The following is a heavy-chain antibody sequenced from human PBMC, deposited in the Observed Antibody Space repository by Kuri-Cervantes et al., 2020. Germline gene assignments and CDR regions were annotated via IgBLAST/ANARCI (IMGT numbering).Heavy chain of an antibody. J-gene: IGHJ3*02. Sequence: GESLKISCAASGFTFSSYGMHWVRQAPGKGLEWVAVIWYDGSNKYYADSVKGRFTISRDNSKNTLYPQMNSLRAEDTAVYYCARDRLAPRARAFDIWGQGTMVTVSS. CDR2: IWYDGSNK. CDR3: ARDRLAPRARAFDI. V-gene: IGHV3-33*01. CDR1: GFTFSSYG.